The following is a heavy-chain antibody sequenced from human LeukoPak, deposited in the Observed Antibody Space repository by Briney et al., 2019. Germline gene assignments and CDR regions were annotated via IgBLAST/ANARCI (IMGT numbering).Heavy chain of an antibody. CDR2: ISSNGGST. Sequence: PGGSLRLSCSASGFTFSNYAMHWVRQAPGKGLEYVSAISSNGGSTYYADSVKGRFTISRDNSKNTLCLQMSSLRTEDTTVYYCVRSVSFYFDYWGQGTLVTVSS. V-gene: IGHV3-64D*06. D-gene: IGHD5/OR15-5a*01. CDR3: VRSVSFYFDY. CDR1: GFTFSNYA. J-gene: IGHJ4*02.